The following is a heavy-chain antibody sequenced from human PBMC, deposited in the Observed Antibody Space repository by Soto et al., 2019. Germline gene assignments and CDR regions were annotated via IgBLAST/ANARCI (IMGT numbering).Heavy chain of an antibody. D-gene: IGHD2-21*02. J-gene: IGHJ1*01. Sequence: ASVKVSCKASGGTFSSHSINWVRQAPGQGLEWMGGIITLFGTSNYAQNFQGRVTITADQSTSTAYMELNSLRSDDTAVYYCAREVGYGDFSAALLDWGQGTLVTVSS. CDR2: IITLFGTS. CDR1: GGTFSSHS. V-gene: IGHV1-69*13. CDR3: AREVGYGDFSAALLD.